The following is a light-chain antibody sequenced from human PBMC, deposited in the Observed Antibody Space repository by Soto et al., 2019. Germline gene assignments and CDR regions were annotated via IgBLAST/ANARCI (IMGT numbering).Light chain of an antibody. J-gene: IGKJ5*01. V-gene: IGKV3-15*01. Sequence: EIVMAQSPATPSVSPGGRATLSCRASPSVYSSLAWYQQRPGQAPRLLIYAASIRATGVPARFSGSGSGTEFTLTISSLQSEDSAVYYCHQYNNWPPFTFGQGTRLEIK. CDR1: PSVYSS. CDR2: AAS. CDR3: HQYNNWPPFT.